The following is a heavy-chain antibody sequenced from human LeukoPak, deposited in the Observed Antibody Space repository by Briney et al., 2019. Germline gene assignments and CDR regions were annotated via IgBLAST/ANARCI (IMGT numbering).Heavy chain of an antibody. J-gene: IGHJ5*02. CDR3: ARDREYYGSGSYSNWFDP. D-gene: IGHD3-10*01. V-gene: IGHV4-31*03. Sequence: SETLSLTCTVSGGSISSGGYYWSWIRQHPGKGLEWIGYIYYSGSTYYNPSLKSRVTISVDTSKNQFSLKLSSVTGADTAVYYCARDREYYGSGSYSNWFDPWGQGTLVTVSS. CDR1: GGSISSGGYY. CDR2: IYYSGST.